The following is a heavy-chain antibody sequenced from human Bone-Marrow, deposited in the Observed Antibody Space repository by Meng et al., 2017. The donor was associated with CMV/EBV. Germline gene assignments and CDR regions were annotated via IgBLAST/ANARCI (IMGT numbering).Heavy chain of an antibody. J-gene: IGHJ4*02. CDR1: GFTVSSNY. CDR2: IYSGGST. Sequence: GGSLRLSCAASGFTVSSNYMTWVRQAPGKGLEWVSVIYSGGSTYYADSVKGRFTISSDNSKNTLYLQMNSLRAEDTAVYYCARAPIAARPFDYWGQGTLVTVSS. V-gene: IGHV3-53*01. D-gene: IGHD6-6*01. CDR3: ARAPIAARPFDY.